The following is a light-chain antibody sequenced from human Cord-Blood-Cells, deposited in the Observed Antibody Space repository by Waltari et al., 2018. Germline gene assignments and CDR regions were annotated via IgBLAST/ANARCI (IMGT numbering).Light chain of an antibody. J-gene: IGLJ2*01. Sequence: QSALTQPPSASGSPGQSVTISCTGTSSDVGGYNYVSWYQQHPGKAPQLMIYEVSKRPYGVADRFSGSKSGNTASLTVSGLQAEDEADYYCSSYAGSNNWVFGGGTKLTVL. CDR1: SSDVGGYNY. CDR2: EVS. CDR3: SSYAGSNNWV. V-gene: IGLV2-8*01.